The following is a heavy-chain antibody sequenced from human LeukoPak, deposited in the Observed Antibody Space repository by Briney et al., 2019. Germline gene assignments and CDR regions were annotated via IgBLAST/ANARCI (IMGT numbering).Heavy chain of an antibody. CDR2: IYHSGST. V-gene: IGHV4-30-2*01. CDR1: GGSIGSFY. CDR3: ASVSDYYDSSGYQEPGWFDP. J-gene: IGHJ5*02. D-gene: IGHD3-22*01. Sequence: SETLSLTCTVSGGSIGSFYWSWIRQPPGKGLEWIGYIYHSGSTYYNPSLKSRVTISVDRSKNQFSLKLSSVTAADTAVYYCASVSDYYDSSGYQEPGWFDPWGQGTLVTVSS.